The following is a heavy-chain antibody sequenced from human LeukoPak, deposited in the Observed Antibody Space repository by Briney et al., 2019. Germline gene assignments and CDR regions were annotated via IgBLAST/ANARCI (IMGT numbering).Heavy chain of an antibody. CDR2: ISSSSSTI. V-gene: IGHV3-48*04. CDR1: GFTFSSYS. Sequence: PGGSLRLSCAASGFTFSSYSMNWVRQAPGKGLEWVSYISSSSSTIYYADSVKGRFTISRDNAKNSLYLQMNSLRAEDTAVYYCARDAVAHSWELPDLGYWGQGTLVTVSS. D-gene: IGHD1-26*01. CDR3: ARDAVAHSWELPDLGY. J-gene: IGHJ4*02.